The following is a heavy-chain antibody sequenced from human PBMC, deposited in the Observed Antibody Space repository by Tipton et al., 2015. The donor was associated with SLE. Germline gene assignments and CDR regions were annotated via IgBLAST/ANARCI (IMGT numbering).Heavy chain of an antibody. CDR1: GASVSSFC. D-gene: IGHD2-15*01. CDR2: VCNSVST. Sequence: GLVKPSETLSLTCTVSGASVSSFCWNWIRQSPGKGLEWIACVCNSVSTNYDPSLRSRVTLSVDMSKNQFSLRLSSVTAADTGVYYCVKSVVVVSPRDYYYYMDVWGKGTTVTVSS. J-gene: IGHJ6*03. V-gene: IGHV4-59*08. CDR3: VKSVVVVSPRDYYYYMDV.